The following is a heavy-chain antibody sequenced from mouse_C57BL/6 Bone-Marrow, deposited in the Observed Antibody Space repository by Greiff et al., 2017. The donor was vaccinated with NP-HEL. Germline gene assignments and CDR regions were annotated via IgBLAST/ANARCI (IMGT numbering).Heavy chain of an antibody. CDR1: GYTFTDYN. J-gene: IGHJ4*01. CDR2: INPNNGGT. D-gene: IGHD1-1*01. CDR3: ARAWDYGSSYAMDY. V-gene: IGHV1-18*01. Sequence: VQLQQSGPELVKPGASVKIPCKASGYTFTDYNMDWVKQSHGKSLEWIGDINPNNGGTIYNQKFKGKATLTVDKSSSTAYMELRSLTSEDTAVYYCARAWDYGSSYAMDYWGQGTSVTVSS.